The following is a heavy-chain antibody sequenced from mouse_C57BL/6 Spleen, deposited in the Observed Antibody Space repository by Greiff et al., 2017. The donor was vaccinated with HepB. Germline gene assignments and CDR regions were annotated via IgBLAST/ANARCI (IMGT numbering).Heavy chain of an antibody. Sequence: VQLKESGPELVKPGASVKMSCKASGYTFTDYNMHWVKQSHGKSLEWIGYINPNNGGTSYNQKFKGKATLTVNKSSSTAYMELRSLTSEDSAVYYCASSYYAMDYWGQGTSVTVSS. V-gene: IGHV1-22*01. CDR3: ASSYYAMDY. CDR2: INPNNGGT. CDR1: GYTFTDYN. J-gene: IGHJ4*01.